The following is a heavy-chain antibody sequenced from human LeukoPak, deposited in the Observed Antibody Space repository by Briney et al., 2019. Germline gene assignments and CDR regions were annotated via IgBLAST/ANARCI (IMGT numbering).Heavy chain of an antibody. CDR1: GFTFSTYA. CDR2: ISGGGGST. D-gene: IGHD6-13*01. CDR3: AKGTIAAAGTGED. Sequence: GGSLRLSCAASGFTFSTYAMSWVRQAPGKGLEWVSGISGGGGSTYYADSVKGRFTISRDKSKNTLYLQMNSLRGEDTAVYCCAKGTIAAAGTGEDWGQGTLVTVSS. V-gene: IGHV3-23*01. J-gene: IGHJ4*02.